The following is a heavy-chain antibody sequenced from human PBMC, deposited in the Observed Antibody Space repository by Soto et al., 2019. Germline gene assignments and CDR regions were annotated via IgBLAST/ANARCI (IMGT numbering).Heavy chain of an antibody. Sequence: PGGSLRLSCVASGFTFDDYAMHWVRQAPGRGLEWVSGISWNSGRTIYADSVKGRITISRDNAKNSLYLQMNSLRVEDTALYYCAKDISLGYCSSTSCYTAFDDWGQGTLVTVSS. V-gene: IGHV3-9*01. CDR1: GFTFDDYA. CDR2: ISWNSGRT. CDR3: AKDISLGYCSSTSCYTAFDD. D-gene: IGHD2-2*02. J-gene: IGHJ4*02.